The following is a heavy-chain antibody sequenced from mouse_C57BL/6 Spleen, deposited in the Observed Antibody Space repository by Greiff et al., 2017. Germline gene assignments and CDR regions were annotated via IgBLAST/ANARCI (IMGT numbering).Heavy chain of an antibody. J-gene: IGHJ1*03. V-gene: IGHV1-59*01. CDR3: ARCRGGSYGYFDV. CDR2: IDPSDSYT. D-gene: IGHD1-1*02. CDR1: GYTFTSYW. Sequence: QVQLQQSGAELVRPGTSVKLSCKASGYTFTSYWMHWVKQRPGQGLEWIGVIDPSDSYTNYNQKFKGKATLTVDTSSSTAYMQLSSLTSEDSAVYYCARCRGGSYGYFDVWGTGTTVTVSS.